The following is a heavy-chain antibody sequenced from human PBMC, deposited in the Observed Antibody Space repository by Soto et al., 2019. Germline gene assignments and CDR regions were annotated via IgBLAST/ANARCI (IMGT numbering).Heavy chain of an antibody. V-gene: IGHV4-39*01. J-gene: IGHJ5*02. Sequence: NPSETLSLTCTVSGGSIRSSNYYWGWIRQPPGKGLEWIGNIYYSGSTYYNPSLKSRVTISVDTSKNQFSLKLSSVTAADTAVYYCARLIHLGNWFDPWGQGTLVTVSS. CDR1: GGSIRSSNYY. CDR2: IYYSGST. CDR3: ARLIHLGNWFDP. D-gene: IGHD5-18*01.